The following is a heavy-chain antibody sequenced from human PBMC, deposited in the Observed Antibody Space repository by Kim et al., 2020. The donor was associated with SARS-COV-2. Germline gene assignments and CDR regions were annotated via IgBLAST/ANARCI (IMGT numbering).Heavy chain of an antibody. CDR3: ARFYSNYPSDAFDI. CDR2: ISSSSSYT. CDR1: GFTFSDYY. V-gene: IGHV3-11*03. D-gene: IGHD4-4*01. J-gene: IGHJ3*02. Sequence: GGSLRLSCAASGFTFSDYYMSWIRQAPGKGLEWVSYISSSSSYTNYADSVKGRFTISRDNAKNSLYLQMNSLRAEDTAVYYWARFYSNYPSDAFDIWGQGTMVTVSS.